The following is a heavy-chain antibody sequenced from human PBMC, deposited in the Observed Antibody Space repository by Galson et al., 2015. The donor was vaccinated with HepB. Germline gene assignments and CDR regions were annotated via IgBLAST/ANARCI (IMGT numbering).Heavy chain of an antibody. V-gene: IGHV3-23*01. CDR3: AKVGALSSPLLDY. Sequence: SLRLSCAVSGFTFGPYTMNWVRQSPGKGLEWVSSITSSGSKTYYADSVKGRFTISRDNSKNTLYLQMNGLRVEDTAVYYCAKVGALSSPLLDYWGQGTLVTVSS. CDR2: ITSSGSKT. CDR1: GFTFGPYT. J-gene: IGHJ4*02. D-gene: IGHD6-13*01.